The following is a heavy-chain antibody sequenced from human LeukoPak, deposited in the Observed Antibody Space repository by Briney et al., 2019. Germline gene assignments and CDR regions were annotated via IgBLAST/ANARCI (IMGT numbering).Heavy chain of an antibody. V-gene: IGHV1-69*13. CDR2: IIPISGTA. CDR1: GYTFTGYY. J-gene: IGHJ4*02. Sequence: ASVKVSCKASGYTFTGYYMHWVRQAPGQGLEWMGGIIPISGTANYAQKFQGRVTITADESTSTAYMELSSLRSEDTAVYYCARGGYYDSSGYSAYGFDYWGQGTLVTVSS. D-gene: IGHD3-22*01. CDR3: ARGGYYDSSGYSAYGFDY.